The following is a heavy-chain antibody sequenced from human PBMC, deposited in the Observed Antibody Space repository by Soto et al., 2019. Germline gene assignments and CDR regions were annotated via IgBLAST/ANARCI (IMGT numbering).Heavy chain of an antibody. J-gene: IGHJ5*02. V-gene: IGHV4-34*01. Sequence: KSSETLSLTCAVYGGSFSGYYWSWIRQPPGKGLEWIGEINHSGSTNYNPSLKSRVTISVDTSKNQFSLKLSSVTAADTAVYYCASRGVYYDFWSGYCNPAYWFDPWGQGTLVTVSS. CDR1: GGSFSGYY. CDR3: ASRGVYYDFWSGYCNPAYWFDP. D-gene: IGHD3-3*01. CDR2: INHSGST.